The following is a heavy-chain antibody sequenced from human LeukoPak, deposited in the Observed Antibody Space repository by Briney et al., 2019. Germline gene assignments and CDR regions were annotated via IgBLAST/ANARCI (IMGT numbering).Heavy chain of an antibody. CDR2: ITSSDGGT. CDR3: ARGSTLLRGLIDY. J-gene: IGHJ4*02. D-gene: IGHD3-10*01. Sequence: GGSLRLSCVASGFTFRNYAMSWVRQAPGKRLEWVSAITSSDGGTYYAASVKGRFTISRDNSKNTLYMEMSSLRADDTAVYYCARGSTLLRGLIDYWGQGTLVTVTS. CDR1: GFTFRNYA. V-gene: IGHV3-23*01.